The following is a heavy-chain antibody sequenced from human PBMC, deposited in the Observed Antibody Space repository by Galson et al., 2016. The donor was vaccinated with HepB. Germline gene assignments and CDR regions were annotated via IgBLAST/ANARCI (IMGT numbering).Heavy chain of an antibody. CDR3: ARVRSGSSGYANPYHYGMDF. J-gene: IGHJ6*02. CDR2: TYYRSKWYN. CDR1: GHSFSSNSAT. D-gene: IGHD5-12*01. Sequence: ATSGHSFSSNSATWNWISQSASTGLEWLGRTYYRSKWYNDYAISVKSRITINHDTSENQFSLKLDPVTPEDTGVYDCARVRSGSSGYANPYHYGMDFWGQGTTVTVSS. V-gene: IGHV6-1*01.